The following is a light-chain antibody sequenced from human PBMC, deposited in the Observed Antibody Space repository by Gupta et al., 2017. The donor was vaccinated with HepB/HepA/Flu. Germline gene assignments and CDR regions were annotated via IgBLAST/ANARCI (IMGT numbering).Light chain of an antibody. CDR3: ATWDDSLSGYV. CDR2: RNN. CDR1: SSNIGSNY. J-gene: IGLJ1*01. Sequence: QSVLTQPPLAPGTPGQGVTISCSGSSSNIGSNYVYWYQQFPGTAPKLLIYRNNQRPSGVPDRFSGSKSGTSASLAISGLRSDDEADYYCATWDDSLSGYVFGNGTNVTVL. V-gene: IGLV1-47*01.